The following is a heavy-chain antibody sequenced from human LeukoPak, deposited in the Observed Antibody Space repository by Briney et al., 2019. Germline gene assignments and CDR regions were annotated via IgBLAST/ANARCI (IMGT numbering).Heavy chain of an antibody. J-gene: IGHJ4*02. D-gene: IGHD6-19*01. CDR2: INPSGGST. CDR3: AKLGSNGGWYEY. CDR1: GGTFSSYA. Sequence: ASVKVSCKASGGTFSSYAISWVRQAPGQGLEWMGIINPSGGSTSYAQKFQGRVTMTRDTSTSTVYMELSSLRSEDTAVYYCAKLGSNGGWYEYWGQGTLVTVSA. V-gene: IGHV1-46*01.